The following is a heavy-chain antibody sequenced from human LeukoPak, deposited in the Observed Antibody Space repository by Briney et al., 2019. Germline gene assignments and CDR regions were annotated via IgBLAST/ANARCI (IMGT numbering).Heavy chain of an antibody. J-gene: IGHJ4*01. CDR2: IRWNSGSL. Sequence: GRSLRLSCAASGFTFEEYAMHGGRQSPGKGLEWGSGIRWNSGSLGYVDSVKGRFTISRDNAKNSLYLEMNSLRAEDTALYYCVKDKSAITKGFFDSWGQGTLVTVSS. CDR1: GFTFEEYA. CDR3: VKDKSAITKGFFDS. D-gene: IGHD5-18*01. V-gene: IGHV3-9*01.